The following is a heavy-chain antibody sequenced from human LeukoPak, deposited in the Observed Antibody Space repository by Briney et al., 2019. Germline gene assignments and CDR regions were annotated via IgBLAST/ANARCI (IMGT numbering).Heavy chain of an antibody. CDR1: GYTFISYY. CDR3: ARGWVPAAMRTGRTKYYFDY. Sequence: SVKVSCKASGYTFISYYINWVRQATGQGLEWMGWMNPNSGNTGYAQKFQGRVTMTRNTSISTAYMELSSLRSEDTAVYYCARGWVPAAMRTGRTKYYFDYWGQGTLVTVSS. V-gene: IGHV1-8*01. D-gene: IGHD2-2*01. J-gene: IGHJ4*02. CDR2: MNPNSGNT.